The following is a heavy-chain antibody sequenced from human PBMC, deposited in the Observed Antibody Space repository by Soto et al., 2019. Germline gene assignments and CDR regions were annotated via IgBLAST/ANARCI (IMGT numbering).Heavy chain of an antibody. CDR3: ARHGEGSGAYPNWFDP. J-gene: IGHJ5*02. D-gene: IGHD6-19*01. V-gene: IGHV5-51*01. Sequence: GESLKISCKGSGYRFTSYWIGWVRQMPGKGLEWMGIIYPGDSDTRYSPSFQGQVTISADKSISTAYLQWSSLKASDTAIYYCARHGEGSGAYPNWFDPWGQGTLVTVSS. CDR2: IYPGDSDT. CDR1: GYRFTSYW.